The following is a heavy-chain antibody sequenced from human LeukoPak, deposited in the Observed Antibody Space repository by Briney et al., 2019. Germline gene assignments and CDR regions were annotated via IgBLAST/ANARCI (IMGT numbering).Heavy chain of an antibody. CDR2: ISYTGSS. CDR1: GGSIGGDH. Sequence: SETLSLTCTISGGSIGGDHWSWIRQAPGEGLEWIGYISYTGSSSYNPSLRSRVTISLNTPENQFSLRLTSVTAADTAVYYCARAVTGTSLVDFWGQGTLVAVSS. D-gene: IGHD6-19*01. V-gene: IGHV4-59*08. J-gene: IGHJ4*02. CDR3: ARAVTGTSLVDF.